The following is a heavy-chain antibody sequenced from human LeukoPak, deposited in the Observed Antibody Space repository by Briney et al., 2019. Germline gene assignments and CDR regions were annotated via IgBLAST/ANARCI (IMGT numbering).Heavy chain of an antibody. V-gene: IGHV4-34*01. J-gene: IGHJ4*02. CDR3: ARLPQPSDILTAYANSFDY. Sequence: SETLSLTCAVYGGSFSGYYWSWIRQPPGKGLEWIGEINHSGSTNYNPSLKSRVTISVDTSKNQFSLKLSSVAAADTAVYYCARLPQPSDILTAYANSFDYWGQGSLVTVSS. CDR2: INHSGST. D-gene: IGHD3-9*01. CDR1: GGSFSGYY.